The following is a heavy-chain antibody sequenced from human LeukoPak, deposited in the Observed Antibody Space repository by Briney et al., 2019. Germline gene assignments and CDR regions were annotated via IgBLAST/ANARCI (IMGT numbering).Heavy chain of an antibody. CDR1: GFTLSKYA. D-gene: IGHD3-3*01. J-gene: IGHJ4*02. CDR3: ARGKDHDFWNPFDF. V-gene: IGHV3-23*01. CDR2: IDGSGGSP. Sequence: PGGSVRLSCAASGFTLSKYAMNWVRQAPGKGLEWVSGIDGSGGSPPSADSVKGRFTISRDISKNTLYLQMDSLRAEDTAAYYCARGKDHDFWNPFDFWGQGTLVTVSS.